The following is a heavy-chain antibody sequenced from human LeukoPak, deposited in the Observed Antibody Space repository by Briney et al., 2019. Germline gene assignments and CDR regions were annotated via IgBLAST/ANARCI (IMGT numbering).Heavy chain of an antibody. CDR1: GGSISSGDYY. V-gene: IGHV4-30-4*01. Sequence: SQTLSLTCTVSGGSISSGDYYWSWIRQPPGKGLEWIGYIYYSGSTYYNPSLKSRVTISVDTSKNQFSLKLSSVTAADTAVYYCARSRAFNSGAFDPWGQGSLVTVSS. D-gene: IGHD1-26*01. J-gene: IGHJ5*02. CDR2: IYYSGST. CDR3: ARSRAFNSGAFDP.